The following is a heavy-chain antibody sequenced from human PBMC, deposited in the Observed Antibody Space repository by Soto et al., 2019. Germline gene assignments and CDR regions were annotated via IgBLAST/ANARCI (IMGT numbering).Heavy chain of an antibody. CDR3: ARHGGDSVVWFGVKRNYYYYYMDV. J-gene: IGHJ6*03. D-gene: IGHD3-10*01. CDR1: GYSFTSYW. CDR2: IYPGDSDT. Sequence: PGESLKISCKGSGYSFTSYWIGWVRQMPGKGLEWMGIIYPGDSDTRYSPSFQGQVTISADKSISTAYLQWSSLKASDSAMYYWARHGGDSVVWFGVKRNYYYYYMDVWGKGTTVTVSS. V-gene: IGHV5-51*01.